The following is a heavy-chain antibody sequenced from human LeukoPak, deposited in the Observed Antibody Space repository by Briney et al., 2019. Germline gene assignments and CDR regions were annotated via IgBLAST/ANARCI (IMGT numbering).Heavy chain of an antibody. V-gene: IGHV3-7*01. CDR1: GFTFSSYW. Sequence: GGSLRLSCAASGFTFSSYWMSWVRQAPGKGLEWVANIKQDGSEKYYVDSVKGRFTISRDNAKNSLYLQMNSLRAEDTAVYYCARDAWYYDISTGYQKMLGYWGQGTLVTVSS. CDR2: IKQDGSEK. D-gene: IGHD3-9*01. CDR3: ARDAWYYDISTGYQKMLGY. J-gene: IGHJ4*02.